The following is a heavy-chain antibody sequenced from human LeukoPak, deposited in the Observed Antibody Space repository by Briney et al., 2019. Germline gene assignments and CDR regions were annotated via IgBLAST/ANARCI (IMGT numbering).Heavy chain of an antibody. Sequence: ASVKVSCKASGYTFTSYGISWVRQAPGQGLEWMGWISAYNGNTNYAQKLQGRVTMTTDTSTSTAYMELRSLRSDDTAVYYCARGIPLYCSSTSCYPGASRTTHYFDYWGQGTLVTVSS. CDR1: GYTFTSYG. CDR2: ISAYNGNT. V-gene: IGHV1-18*01. J-gene: IGHJ4*02. CDR3: ARGIPLYCSSTSCYPGASRTTHYFDY. D-gene: IGHD2-2*01.